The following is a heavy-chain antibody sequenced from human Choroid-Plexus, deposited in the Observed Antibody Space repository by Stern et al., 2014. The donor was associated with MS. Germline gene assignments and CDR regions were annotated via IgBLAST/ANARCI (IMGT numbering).Heavy chain of an antibody. CDR2: ISYDGSDK. V-gene: IGHV3-30*18. CDR1: GFTFNNFG. J-gene: IGHJ4*02. D-gene: IGHD2-15*01. Sequence: VQLVESGGGVAQPGRPLILSCAASGFTFNNFGMHWVRQAPGKGLEWVALISYDGSDKYYADSVKGRFTIFRDNSKNTLYMHMNSLRAEDTAVYYCAKDRQWSTYFFDYWGQGSLVTVSS. CDR3: AKDRQWSTYFFDY.